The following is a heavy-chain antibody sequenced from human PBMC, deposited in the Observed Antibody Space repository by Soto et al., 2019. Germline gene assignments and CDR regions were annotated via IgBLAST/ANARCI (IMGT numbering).Heavy chain of an antibody. J-gene: IGHJ4*02. Sequence: ASETLSLTCTVSGGSINSGGYFWNWIRQYPDKGLEWIGYIHYSGITHYNPSLKSRVAISIDTSKNQFSLMVNSVTAADTAVYYCARERAYFDSWGQGTVVTVS. V-gene: IGHV4-31*03. CDR3: ARERAYFDS. CDR1: GGSINSGGYF. CDR2: IHYSGIT.